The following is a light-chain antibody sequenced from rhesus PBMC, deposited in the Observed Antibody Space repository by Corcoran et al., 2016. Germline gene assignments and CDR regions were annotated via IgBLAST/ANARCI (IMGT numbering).Light chain of an antibody. V-gene: IGKV1-22*01. J-gene: IGKJ3*01. Sequence: DIQMTQSPSSLSASVGDTVIITCRASQSMSSWLDWYQQKPGKAPKLLIYKASSLQSGVPSRLSGSGSGTDFTFAISSLPPEDFATYYCLQYSSSPFTFGPGTKLDIK. CDR1: QSMSSW. CDR3: LQYSSSPFT. CDR2: KAS.